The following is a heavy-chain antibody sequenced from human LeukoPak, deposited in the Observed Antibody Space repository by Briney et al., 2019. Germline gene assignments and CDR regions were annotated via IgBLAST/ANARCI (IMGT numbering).Heavy chain of an antibody. D-gene: IGHD3-22*01. CDR2: IRQDGSEK. Sequence: GGSLRLSCAASGFTFSSYWMSWVRQAPGKGLEWVANIRQDGSEKYYVDSVKGRFTISRDNSKNTLYLQMNSLRAEDTAVYYCAKGTYDSSGYPWKAVEYYFDYWGQGTLVTVSS. CDR3: AKGTYDSSGYPWKAVEYYFDY. V-gene: IGHV3-7*03. CDR1: GFTFSSYW. J-gene: IGHJ4*02.